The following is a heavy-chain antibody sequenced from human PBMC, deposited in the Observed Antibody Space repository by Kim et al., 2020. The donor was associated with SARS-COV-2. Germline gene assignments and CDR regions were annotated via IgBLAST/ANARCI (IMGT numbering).Heavy chain of an antibody. D-gene: IGHD3-16*01. J-gene: IGHJ4*02. Sequence: SKTLSLTCTVSGGSMSGDYWSWIRQPPGKGLEWIGYVYYRGDTSYNPSLNSRVTISADTSNNHFSLKLTSVTAADTAIYYCARDLGLTTGFDSWGQGTLVIVSS. CDR1: GGSMSGDY. CDR2: VYYRGDT. V-gene: IGHV4-59*13. CDR3: ARDLGLTTGFDS.